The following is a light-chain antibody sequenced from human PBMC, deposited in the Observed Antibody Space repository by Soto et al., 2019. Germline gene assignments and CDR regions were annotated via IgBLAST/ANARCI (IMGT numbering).Light chain of an antibody. J-gene: IGKJ5*01. V-gene: IGKV3D-15*01. CDR3: QEYNSWPRSC. Sequence: IMSVYEGGGANECRWARQSVSSNLAWYQQNPGQAPRLLSYGASTRATGIPVRFSGSGSGTEFTLTIITLQSEVCTVGCSQEYNSWPRSCFRQGTRLEIK. CDR1: QSVSSN. CDR2: GAS.